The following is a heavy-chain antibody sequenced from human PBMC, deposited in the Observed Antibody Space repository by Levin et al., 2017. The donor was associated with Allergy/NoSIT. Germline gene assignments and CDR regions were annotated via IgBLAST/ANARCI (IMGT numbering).Heavy chain of an antibody. CDR3: AMWGVRGVIMDWFDP. CDR1: GFTFSTYG. Sequence: ETLSLTCAASGFTFSTYGMNWVRQAPGKGLEWVSMINNDGGTTYYADSVKGRFIISRDNSKNTLYLQMNSLRAADTALYYCAMWGVRGVIMDWFDPRGQGTLVTVSS. J-gene: IGHJ5*02. CDR2: INNDGGTT. V-gene: IGHV3-23*03. D-gene: IGHD3-10*01.